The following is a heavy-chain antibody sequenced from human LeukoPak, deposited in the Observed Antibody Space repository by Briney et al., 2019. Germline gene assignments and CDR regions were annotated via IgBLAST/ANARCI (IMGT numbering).Heavy chain of an antibody. Sequence: SETLSLTCAVYGGSFSGYYWSWIRQPPGKGLEWIGEINHSGSTIYNPSRKSRVTISVDTSKNQFSLKLSSVTAADTAVYYCARVGSSGYYFGGAFDIWGQGTMVTVSS. CDR2: INHSGST. D-gene: IGHD3-22*01. V-gene: IGHV4-34*01. CDR1: GGSFSGYY. J-gene: IGHJ3*02. CDR3: ARVGSSGYYFGGAFDI.